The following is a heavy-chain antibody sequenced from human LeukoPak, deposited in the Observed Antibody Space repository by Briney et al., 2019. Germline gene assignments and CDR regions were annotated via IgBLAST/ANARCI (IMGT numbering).Heavy chain of an antibody. CDR2: IKGDGSEK. J-gene: IGHJ4*02. CDR1: GFTFSSFW. Sequence: PGGSLRLSCAASGFTFSSFWVSWVRQAPGKGLEWVANIKGDGSEKYYVGSVKGRFTISRDNAQNSLYLQMNSLRAEDTAVYYCARYTSAYYDWGQGSLVTVSS. V-gene: IGHV3-7*04. D-gene: IGHD3-22*01. CDR3: ARYTSAYYD.